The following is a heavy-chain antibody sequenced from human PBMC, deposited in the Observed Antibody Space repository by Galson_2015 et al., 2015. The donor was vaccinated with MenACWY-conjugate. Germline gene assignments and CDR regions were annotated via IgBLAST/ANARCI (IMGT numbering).Heavy chain of an antibody. Sequence: SLRLSCAASEFTFSSYEMNWVRQAPGKGLEWVSYISSSGSTIYYADSVKGRFTISRDNAKNSLYLQMSSLGAEDTAVYYCARDRLGAYYYGSGRGPDYWGQGTLVTVSS. D-gene: IGHD3-10*01. CDR1: EFTFSSYE. CDR3: ARDRLGAYYYGSGRGPDY. V-gene: IGHV3-48*03. J-gene: IGHJ4*02. CDR2: ISSSGSTI.